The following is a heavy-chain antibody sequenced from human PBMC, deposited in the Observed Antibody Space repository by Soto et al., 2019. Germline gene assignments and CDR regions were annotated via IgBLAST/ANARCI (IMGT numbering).Heavy chain of an antibody. Sequence: ASVKVSCKVPGYTLTELSMHWVRQAPGKGLEWMGGFDPEDGETIYAQKFQGRVTMTEDTSTDTAYMELSSLRSEDTAVYYCATDLRRITMIVVVPKGLDGMDFWCQGTTVTVSS. J-gene: IGHJ6*02. D-gene: IGHD3-22*01. CDR3: ATDLRRITMIVVVPKGLDGMDF. CDR1: GYTLTELS. V-gene: IGHV1-24*01. CDR2: FDPEDGET.